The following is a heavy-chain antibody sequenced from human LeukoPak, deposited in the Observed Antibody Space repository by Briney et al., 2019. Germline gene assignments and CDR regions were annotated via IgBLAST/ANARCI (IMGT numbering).Heavy chain of an antibody. D-gene: IGHD2-21*01. V-gene: IGHV3-7*04. CDR2: IKQDGSEK. J-gene: IGHJ3*02. CDR3: ARIFLDASDI. Sequence: PGGSLSLSCVASGFTFSSYWMTWVRQAPGKGLEWVANIKQDGSEKYYVDSVKGRFTISRDNAKNSLYLQMNSLRAEDTAVYHCARIFLDASDIWGQGTMVTVSS. CDR1: GFTFSSYW.